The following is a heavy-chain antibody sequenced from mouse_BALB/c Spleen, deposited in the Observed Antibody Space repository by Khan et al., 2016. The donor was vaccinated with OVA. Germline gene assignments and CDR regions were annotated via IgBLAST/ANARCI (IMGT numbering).Heavy chain of an antibody. D-gene: IGHD3-1*01. CDR1: GFTFSSFG. CDR3: ARSGGNLQWDFEV. J-gene: IGHJ1*01. Sequence: EVQLVESGGGLVQPGGSRKLSCAATGFTFSSFGMHWVRQAPKKGLEWVAYISSGSSTIYYVDTVKGRFTISRDSPKNNLFLQMNSVSTEDTAMYYCARSGGNLQWDFEVWGAGTSVTGSS. CDR2: ISSGSSTI. V-gene: IGHV5-17*02.